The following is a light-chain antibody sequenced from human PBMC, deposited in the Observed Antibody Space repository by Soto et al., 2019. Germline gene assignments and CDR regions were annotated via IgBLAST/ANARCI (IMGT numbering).Light chain of an antibody. J-gene: IGKJ5*01. CDR1: QSVRSN. CDR2: GAS. Sequence: ILMTQSPATISVSSGDRATISCSASQSVRSNLAWYQQKPGQAPRLLIYGASTRATGIPARFSGSGSGTEFTLTVSSLQSEDFAVYYCQKYNNWPPITFGQGTRLEIK. CDR3: QKYNNWPPIT. V-gene: IGKV3-15*01.